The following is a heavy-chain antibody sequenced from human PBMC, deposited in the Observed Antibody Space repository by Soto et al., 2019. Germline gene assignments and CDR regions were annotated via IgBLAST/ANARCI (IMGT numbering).Heavy chain of an antibody. J-gene: IGHJ4*02. CDR3: ARLVIELELSMFDY. D-gene: IGHD1-7*01. CDR1: GGSISRSSYY. CDR2: IYYSGST. V-gene: IGHV4-39*01. Sequence: PSETLSLTCTVSGGSISRSSYYWGWIRQPPGKGLEWIGSIYYSGSTYYNPSLKSRVTISVDTSKNQFSLKLSSVTAADTAVYYCARLVIELELSMFDYWGQGTLVTVSS.